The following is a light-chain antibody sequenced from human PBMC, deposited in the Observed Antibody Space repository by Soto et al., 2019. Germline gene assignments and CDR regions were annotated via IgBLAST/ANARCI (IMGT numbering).Light chain of an antibody. CDR2: GAS. Sequence: IVMTHAPATLSVSQGEMATLSFGAGQSVSSNSLSWFQQKPCQAPRLLIYGASNRATGIPDRFSGSGSGTDFTLTISRLEPEDFAVYYCQQYTGLRRTFGQGTKVDI. CDR3: QQYTGLRRT. J-gene: IGKJ1*01. CDR1: QSVSSNS. V-gene: IGKV3-20*01.